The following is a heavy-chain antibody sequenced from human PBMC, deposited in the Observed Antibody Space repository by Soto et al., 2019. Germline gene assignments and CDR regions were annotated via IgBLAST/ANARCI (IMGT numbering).Heavy chain of an antibody. Sequence: SETLSLTCAVYGGSFSGYYWSWIRQPPGKGLEWIGEINHSGSTNYNPSLKSRVTISVDTSKNQFSLKLSSVTAADTAVYYCARGGYDILTGYTMVFDYWGQGTLVTVSS. D-gene: IGHD3-9*01. J-gene: IGHJ4*02. CDR2: INHSGST. CDR1: GGSFSGYY. CDR3: ARGGYDILTGYTMVFDY. V-gene: IGHV4-34*01.